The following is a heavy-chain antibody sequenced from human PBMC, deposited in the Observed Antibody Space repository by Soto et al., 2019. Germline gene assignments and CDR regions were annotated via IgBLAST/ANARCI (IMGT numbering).Heavy chain of an antibody. D-gene: IGHD2-21*02. CDR2: IHYGGNA. V-gene: IGHV4-39*01. J-gene: IGHJ4*02. CDR3: ARVNVTLDL. CDR1: GGSINTYNLF. Sequence: PSETLSLTCTVSGGSINTYNLFWAWVRQPPGKGLEWIASIHYGGNAYYSPSLTTRATISSDTSKNRVSLELRSVTAADTAVYYCARVNVTLDLWGLGTLVT.